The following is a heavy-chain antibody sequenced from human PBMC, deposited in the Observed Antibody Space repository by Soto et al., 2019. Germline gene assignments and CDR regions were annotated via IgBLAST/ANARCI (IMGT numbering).Heavy chain of an antibody. Sequence: QEQLVESGGGVVHPGRSLRLSCAASGFTFSNYAMHWVREAPGKGLEWVAAIWYDGSREYYVDSMKGRFTVSRDDSKNTLSLQMNSLRAEDTAVYYCARDSYGMDVWGHGASVTVSS. CDR1: GFTFSNYA. J-gene: IGHJ6*02. CDR2: IWYDGSRE. CDR3: ARDSYGMDV. V-gene: IGHV3-33*01.